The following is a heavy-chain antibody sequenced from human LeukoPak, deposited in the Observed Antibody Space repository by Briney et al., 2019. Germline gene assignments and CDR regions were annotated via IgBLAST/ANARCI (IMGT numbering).Heavy chain of an antibody. CDR1: GFTFSNYG. CDR2: ISYDGSNK. J-gene: IGHJ4*02. D-gene: IGHD3-10*01. V-gene: IGHV3-30*18. CDR3: AKDIGSMVRGVILDY. Sequence: GGSLRLSCAASGFTFSNYGMNWVRQAPGKGLEWVAVISYDGSNKYYADSVKGRFTISRDNSKNTLYLQMNSLRAEDTAVYYCAKDIGSMVRGVILDYWGQGTLVTVSS.